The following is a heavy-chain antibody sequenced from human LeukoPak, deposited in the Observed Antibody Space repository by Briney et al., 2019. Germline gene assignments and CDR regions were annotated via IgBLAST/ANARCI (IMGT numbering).Heavy chain of an antibody. J-gene: IGHJ6*02. V-gene: IGHV3-21*01. CDR3: ARDGRRYSGYDYNYYYGMDV. Sequence: GGSLRLSCAASGFTFSSYSMNWVRQAPGKGLEGVSSISSSSSYIYYADSVKGRFTISRDNAKNSLYLQMNSLRADDTAVYYCARDGRRYSGYDYNYYYGMDVWGQGTTVTVSS. CDR1: GFTFSSYS. CDR2: ISSSSSYI. D-gene: IGHD5-12*01.